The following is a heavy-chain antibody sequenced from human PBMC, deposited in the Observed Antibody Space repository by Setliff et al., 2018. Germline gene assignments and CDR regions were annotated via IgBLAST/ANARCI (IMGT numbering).Heavy chain of an antibody. D-gene: IGHD2-21*01. Sequence: SETLSLTCTVSGGSISPYFWSWIRQPPGKGLEWIGYIYHNGNTNFNPSLKTRVTMSVDTSKNQFPLRMSSVSAADTAVYFCAKEHVVISFVNNIHHHYGMDVWGQGTTVTVSS. CDR1: GGSISPYF. CDR3: AKEHVVISFVNNIHHHYGMDV. V-gene: IGHV4-4*08. CDR2: IYHNGNT. J-gene: IGHJ6*02.